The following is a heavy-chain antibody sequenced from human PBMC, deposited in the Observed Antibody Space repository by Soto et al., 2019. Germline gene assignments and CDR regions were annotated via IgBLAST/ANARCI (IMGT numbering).Heavy chain of an antibody. V-gene: IGHV4-39*01. CDR3: VRRGGAVAGTSRFDS. CDR1: GGSISSGGYY. J-gene: IGHJ4*02. D-gene: IGHD6-19*01. CDR2: VYYSGST. Sequence: SETLSLTCTVSGGSISSGGYYWSWIRQHPGKGLEWIGTVYYSGSTYYNPSLRSRVTISVDTSKNQFSLKLNTVTAADTAVYYCVRRGGAVAGTSRFDSWGQGMLVTVSS.